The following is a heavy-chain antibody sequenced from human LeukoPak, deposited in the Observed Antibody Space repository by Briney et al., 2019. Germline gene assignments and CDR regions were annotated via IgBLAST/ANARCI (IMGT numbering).Heavy chain of an antibody. Sequence: PGGSQRLSCAASGFTFSSYAMSWVRQAPGKGLEWVSAISGSGGSTYYADSVKGRFTISRDNSKSTLYLQMNSLRAEDTAVYYCAKERRRGITMVQGDDYWGQGTLVTVSS. CDR1: GFTFSSYA. J-gene: IGHJ4*02. V-gene: IGHV3-23*01. CDR2: ISGSGGST. D-gene: IGHD3-10*01. CDR3: AKERRRGITMVQGDDY.